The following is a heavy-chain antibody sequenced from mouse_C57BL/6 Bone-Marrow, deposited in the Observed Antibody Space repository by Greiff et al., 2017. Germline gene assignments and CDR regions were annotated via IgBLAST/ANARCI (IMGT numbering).Heavy chain of an antibody. D-gene: IGHD1-1*01. Sequence: QVQLQQSGAELAKPGASVKLSCKASGYTFTSYWMHWVKQRPGQGLEWIGYINPSSGYTKYNQKFKDQATLTADQSSSTAYMQLSSLTYEDSAGYYCAVIATVLKGCWGQGTTLTVSS. J-gene: IGHJ2*01. CDR2: INPSSGYT. V-gene: IGHV1-7*01. CDR1: GYTFTSYW. CDR3: AVIATVLKGC.